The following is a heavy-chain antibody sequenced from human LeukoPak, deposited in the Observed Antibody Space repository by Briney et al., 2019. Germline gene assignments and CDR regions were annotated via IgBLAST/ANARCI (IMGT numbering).Heavy chain of an antibody. CDR1: GYTFTSYG. CDR3: ARGPLLRFLEWLPMDYYFDY. D-gene: IGHD3-3*01. V-gene: IGHV1-8*02. J-gene: IGHJ4*02. CDR2: MNPNSGNT. Sequence: ASVKVSCKASGYTFTSYGISWVRQAPGQGLEWMGWMNPNSGNTGYAQKFQGRVTMTRNTSISTAYMELSSLRSEDTAVYYCARGPLLRFLEWLPMDYYFDYWGQGTLVTVSS.